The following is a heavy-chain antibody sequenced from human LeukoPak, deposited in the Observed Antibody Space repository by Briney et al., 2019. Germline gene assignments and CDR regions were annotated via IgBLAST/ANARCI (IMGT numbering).Heavy chain of an antibody. V-gene: IGHV1-46*01. CDR2: INPSGGST. Sequence: ASVKVSCKASGYTFTGYYMHWVRQAPGQGLEWMGIINPSGGSTSYAQKFQGRVTMTRDTSTSTVYMELSSLRSEDTAVYYCARDFPQSPVYYYYGMDVWGQGTTVTVSS. CDR3: ARDFPQSPVYYYYGMDV. J-gene: IGHJ6*02. CDR1: GYTFTGYY.